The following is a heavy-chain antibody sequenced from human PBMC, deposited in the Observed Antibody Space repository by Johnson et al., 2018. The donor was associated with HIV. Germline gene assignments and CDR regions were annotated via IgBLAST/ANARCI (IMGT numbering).Heavy chain of an antibody. V-gene: IGHV3-30*04. CDR1: GFTFSSFA. CDR3: ARGGVVHDGFDI. CDR2: ISHSGSNK. J-gene: IGHJ3*02. D-gene: IGHD2-8*01. Sequence: QVQLVESGGGVVQPGRSLRLSCAASGFTFSSFAMHWVRQTPGNGLEWVSIISHSGSNKYYADSVKGRFTISRDNSKNTLYLQMNTLRAEDTAVYYCARGGVVHDGFDIRGLGTMVTVSS.